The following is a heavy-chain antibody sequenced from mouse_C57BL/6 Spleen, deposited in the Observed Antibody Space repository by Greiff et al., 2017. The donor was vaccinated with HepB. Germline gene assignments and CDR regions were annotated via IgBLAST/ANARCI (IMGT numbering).Heavy chain of an antibody. J-gene: IGHJ4*01. CDR2: IRSKSNNYAT. D-gene: IGHD1-1*01. CDR1: GFSFNTYA. V-gene: IGHV10-1*01. CDR3: VRHDYGSRHYAMDY. Sequence: EVQLQQSGGGLVQPKGSLKLSCAASGFSFNTYAMNWVRQAPGKGLEWVARIRSKSNNYATYYADSVKDRFTISRDDSESMLYLQMNNLKTEDTAMYYCVRHDYGSRHYAMDYWGQGTSVTVSS.